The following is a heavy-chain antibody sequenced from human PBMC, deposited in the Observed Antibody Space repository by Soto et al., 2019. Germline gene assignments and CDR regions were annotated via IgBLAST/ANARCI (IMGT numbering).Heavy chain of an antibody. CDR2: IVVNSGNT. D-gene: IGHD3-10*01. V-gene: IGHV1-58*02. CDR1: GFTFTSSA. Sequence: QMQLVQSGPEVKKPGTSVKVSCKASGFTFTSSAMQWVRQARGQRLEWIGWIVVNSGNTNYAQKFQERVTITRDMSTSTAYMELRSLRSEDTAVYYCAADWHYGSGSYHAYYYGMDVWGQGTTVTVSS. J-gene: IGHJ6*02. CDR3: AADWHYGSGSYHAYYYGMDV.